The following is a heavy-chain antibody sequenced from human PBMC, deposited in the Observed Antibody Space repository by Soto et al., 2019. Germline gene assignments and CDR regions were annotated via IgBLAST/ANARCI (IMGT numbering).Heavy chain of an antibody. J-gene: IGHJ6*03. Sequence: GGSLRLSCAGSGFAFGSYAMSWVRQAPGKGLEWVSSISGHGYASDAYYAASVKGRFTISRDNSANTLYLQMDDLRADDTAIYYCARRSSVTTPYYFFFYMGVWGRGTTVTVSS. CDR1: GFAFGSYA. V-gene: IGHV3-23*01. D-gene: IGHD4-17*01. CDR3: ARRSSVTTPYYFFFYMGV. CDR2: ISGHGYASDA.